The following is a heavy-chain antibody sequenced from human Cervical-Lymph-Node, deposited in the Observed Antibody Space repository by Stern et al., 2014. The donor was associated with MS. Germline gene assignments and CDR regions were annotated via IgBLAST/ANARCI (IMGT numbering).Heavy chain of an antibody. CDR2: LNPNSDDP. Sequence: VQLVQSGTKMQKPGASVKVSCKASGYTFTAFFIHWVRQVPGQGLEWMGRLNPNSDDPTYAQNFQDRVALSRDTSIGTAYLELSRLTSADTAVYYCAREATRIVVGIDYWGQGTQVTVSS. CDR3: AREATRIVVGIDY. J-gene: IGHJ4*02. D-gene: IGHD3-22*01. CDR1: GYTFTAFF. V-gene: IGHV1-2*06.